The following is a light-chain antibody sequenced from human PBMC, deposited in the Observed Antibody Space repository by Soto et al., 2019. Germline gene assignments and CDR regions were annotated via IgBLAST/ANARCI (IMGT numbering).Light chain of an antibody. CDR3: QSFGDSPFT. Sequence: EVVLMQSPDTLSLSPGERATLSCRASESISSHYIAWYQHKPGQAPRLLIFGASTRATGIPDRFSGSWSGTDFTLTISRLEPEDFAMYYCQSFGDSPFTFGPGTKVDIK. J-gene: IGKJ3*01. V-gene: IGKV3-20*01. CDR1: ESISSHY. CDR2: GAS.